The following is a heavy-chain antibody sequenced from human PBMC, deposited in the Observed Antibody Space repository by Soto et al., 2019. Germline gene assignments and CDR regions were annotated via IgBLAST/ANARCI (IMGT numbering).Heavy chain of an antibody. D-gene: IGHD6-13*01. V-gene: IGHV3-74*01. CDR2: INSDGSNR. Sequence: EVQLVESGGGLVQPGGSLRLSCAASGFTFSSYWMHWVRQAPGKGLVWVSRINSDGSNRHYADSVKGRFTISRDNAKNTPYLQMNSLRAEDTSVYYCVRGYGSSWSEYFQHWGQGTLVTVSS. CDR3: VRGYGSSWSEYFQH. CDR1: GFTFSSYW. J-gene: IGHJ1*01.